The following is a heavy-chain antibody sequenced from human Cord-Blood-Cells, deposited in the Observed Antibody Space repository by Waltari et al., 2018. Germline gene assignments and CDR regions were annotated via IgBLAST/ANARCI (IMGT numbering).Heavy chain of an antibody. J-gene: IGHJ4*02. CDR2: IYHSGST. CDR3: ARAMGVAAAGGDY. D-gene: IGHD6-13*01. Sequence: QVQLQVFSPGLVMPPGDLSLHCAVSRGSSSSSNCCRWVRQPPGKGLEGLGEIYHSGSTNYNPSLKHRVTISVDKSKNQFSLKLSSVTAADTAVYYCARAMGVAAAGGDYWGQGTLVTVSS. CDR1: RGSSSSSNC. V-gene: IGHV4-4*03.